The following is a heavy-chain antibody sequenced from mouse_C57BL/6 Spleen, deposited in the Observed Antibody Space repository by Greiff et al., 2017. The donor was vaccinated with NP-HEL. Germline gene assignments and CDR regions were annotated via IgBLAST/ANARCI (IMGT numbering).Heavy chain of an antibody. V-gene: IGHV3-6*01. CDR3: AKGLRP. CDR1: GYSITSGYY. Sequence: EVKLQESGPGLVKPSQSLSLTCSVTGYSITSGYYWNWIRQFPGNKLEWMGYISYDGSNNYNPSLKNRISITRDTSKNQFFLKLNSVTTEDTATYYCAKGLRPGGQGTLVTVSA. D-gene: IGHD2-4*01. J-gene: IGHJ3*01. CDR2: ISYDGSN.